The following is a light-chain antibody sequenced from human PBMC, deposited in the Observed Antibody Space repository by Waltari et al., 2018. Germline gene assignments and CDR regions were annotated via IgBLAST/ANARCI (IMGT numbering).Light chain of an antibody. CDR1: CFGDYNF. J-gene: IGLJ2*01. Sequence: QSALPHPRSVSGSPGQSVTISCTGTCFGDYNFVSWYQQLPGKVPKLLIYDISKWPSGVPNRFSGSNSGNTASLTISGLQADDEADYYCCSYAGSHTNLIFGGGTRLTVL. CDR3: CSYAGSHTNLI. V-gene: IGLV2-11*01. CDR2: DIS.